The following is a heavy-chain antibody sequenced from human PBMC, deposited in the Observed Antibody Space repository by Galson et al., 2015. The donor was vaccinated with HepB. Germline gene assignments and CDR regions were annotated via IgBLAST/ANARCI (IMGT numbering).Heavy chain of an antibody. CDR2: IGTADDT. J-gene: IGHJ6*02. V-gene: IGHV3-13*01. CDR3: ARLGYSSREGYYYYGLDV. CDR1: GFTFSTYD. D-gene: IGHD6-13*01. Sequence: SLRLSCAASGFTFSTYDMHWVRQATGKGLEWVSAIGTADDTYYPGSVKGRLTISRENAKNSLYLQMNSLRAGDTAVYYCARLGYSSREGYYYYGLDVWGQGTTVTVS.